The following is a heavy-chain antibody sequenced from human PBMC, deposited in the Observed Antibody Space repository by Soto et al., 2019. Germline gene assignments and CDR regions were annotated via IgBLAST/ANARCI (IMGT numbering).Heavy chain of an antibody. CDR1: GGSISEKY. D-gene: IGHD6-13*01. V-gene: IGHV4-4*07. CDR3: VASLAASGLNWLDP. Sequence: SETLSLTCIVSGGSISEKYWNWVRQPPGKGLEWIGLIFANGHTDYNPPLKSRVTMSVDASKNQFSLRLTSMTAADTAVYYCVASLAASGLNWLDPWGRGTLVTVSS. J-gene: IGHJ5*02. CDR2: IFANGHT.